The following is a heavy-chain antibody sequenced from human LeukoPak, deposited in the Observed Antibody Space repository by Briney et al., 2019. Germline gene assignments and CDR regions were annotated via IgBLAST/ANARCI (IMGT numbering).Heavy chain of an antibody. Sequence: SETLSLTCTVSGYSISSSYYWGWIRQPPGKGLEWIGSIYHGGSIYYNPSLQSRVTISVDTSKNQFSLNLSSVTAADTAVFYCARGHDYFDYWGQGTLVTVSS. V-gene: IGHV4-38-2*02. CDR1: GYSISSSYY. CDR2: IYHGGSI. CDR3: ARGHDYFDY. J-gene: IGHJ4*02.